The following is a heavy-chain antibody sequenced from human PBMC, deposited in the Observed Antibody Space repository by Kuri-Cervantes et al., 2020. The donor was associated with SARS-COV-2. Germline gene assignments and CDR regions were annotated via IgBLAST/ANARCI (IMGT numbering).Heavy chain of an antibody. CDR3: ARGMRYYGSGNSNGMDV. V-gene: IGHV4-39*01. Sequence: SETLSLTCTVSGGSISSSSYYWGWIRQPPGKGLEWIGSICYSGSTYYNPSLKSRVTISVDTSKNQFSLKLSSVTAADTAVYYCARGMRYYGSGNSNGMDVWGQGTTVTVSS. J-gene: IGHJ6*02. CDR2: ICYSGST. D-gene: IGHD3-10*01. CDR1: GGSISSSSYY.